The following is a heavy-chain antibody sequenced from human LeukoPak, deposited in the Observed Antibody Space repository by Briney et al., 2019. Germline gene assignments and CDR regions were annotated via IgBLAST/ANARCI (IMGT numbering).Heavy chain of an antibody. CDR3: ARDRGGYYGSGSYKWFDP. CDR1: GGSISSSSYC. J-gene: IGHJ5*02. CDR2: IYYSGST. Sequence: SETLSLTCTVSGGSISSSSYCWGWIRQPPGKGLEWIGSIYYSGSTYYNPSLKSRVTISVDTSKDQFSLKLSSVTAADTAVYYCARDRGGYYGSGSYKWFDPWGQGTLVTVSS. V-gene: IGHV4-39*07. D-gene: IGHD3-10*01.